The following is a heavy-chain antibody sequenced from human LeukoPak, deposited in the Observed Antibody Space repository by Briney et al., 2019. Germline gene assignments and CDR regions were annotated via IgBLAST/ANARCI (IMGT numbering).Heavy chain of an antibody. V-gene: IGHV3-23*01. CDR3: AKDLYDSSGYYPPTYFDY. D-gene: IGHD3-22*01. Sequence: GGSLRLSCAASGFTFSSYAMSWVRQAPGKVLEWVSAISGSGGRTYYADSVKDRFTISRDNSKNTLYLQINSLRAEDTAVYYCAKDLYDSSGYYPPTYFDYWGQGTLVTVSS. CDR2: ISGSGGRT. J-gene: IGHJ4*02. CDR1: GFTFSSYA.